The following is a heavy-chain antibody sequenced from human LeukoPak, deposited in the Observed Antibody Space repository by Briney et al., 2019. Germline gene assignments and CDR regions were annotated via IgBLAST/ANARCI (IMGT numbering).Heavy chain of an antibody. V-gene: IGHV3-23*01. CDR1: GFTFSSYA. Sequence: GGSLRLSCAASGFTFSSYAMIWLGQAPGKGLEWVSAISGSGGSTYYADSVKGRFTISRDNSRNTLYLQMNSLRAEDTAVYYCAKGVRLSIDDSSPVDYCGEGTLVTVSS. J-gene: IGHJ4*02. CDR3: AKGVRLSIDDSSPVDY. D-gene: IGHD3-10*01. CDR2: ISGSGGST.